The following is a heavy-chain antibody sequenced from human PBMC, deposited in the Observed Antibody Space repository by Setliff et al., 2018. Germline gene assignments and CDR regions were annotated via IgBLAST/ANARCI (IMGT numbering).Heavy chain of an antibody. Sequence: GGSLRLSCAPSGFIFSSFGMHWVRQAPGKGLEWVAYIRFDGSNKYYADSVKGRFTISRDNSNNILYLQMNSLRVEDTAMYYCAKDVSMIVAGHGMDVWGQGTTVTVSS. CDR3: AKDVSMIVAGHGMDV. J-gene: IGHJ6*02. CDR2: IRFDGSNK. V-gene: IGHV3-30*02. CDR1: GFIFSSFG. D-gene: IGHD3-22*01.